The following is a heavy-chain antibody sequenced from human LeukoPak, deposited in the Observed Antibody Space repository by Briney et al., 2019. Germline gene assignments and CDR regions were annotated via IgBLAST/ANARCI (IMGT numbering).Heavy chain of an antibody. J-gene: IGHJ6*03. CDR3: ANHPFVRGVPVNYYYMDV. CDR1: GFTFSSYA. Sequence: GGSLRLSWAASGFTFSSYAMSWVRQAPRKGLELVSGISGSGGNTYYADSVKGRFTISRDNSKNTLFLQMNTLRAEDTAVYYCANHPFVRGVPVNYYYMDVWGKGTTVTVSS. V-gene: IGHV3-23*01. CDR2: ISGSGGNT. D-gene: IGHD3-10*01.